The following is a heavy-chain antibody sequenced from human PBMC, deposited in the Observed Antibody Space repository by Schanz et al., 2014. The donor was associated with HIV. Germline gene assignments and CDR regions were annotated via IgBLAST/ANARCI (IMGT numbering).Heavy chain of an antibody. D-gene: IGHD2-15*01. Sequence: QVQLQESGPGLVKPSETLSLTCTVSGGSISSYYWSWIRQPAGKGLEWIGRIHATGSTSYSPSLKSGVPVSVDTSQNQISLNLSSVTAADTAVYYCARAFCSGGSCFAGYGLDVWGQGTTVTVSS. CDR2: IHATGST. J-gene: IGHJ6*02. V-gene: IGHV4-4*07. CDR3: ARAFCSGGSCFAGYGLDV. CDR1: GGSISSYY.